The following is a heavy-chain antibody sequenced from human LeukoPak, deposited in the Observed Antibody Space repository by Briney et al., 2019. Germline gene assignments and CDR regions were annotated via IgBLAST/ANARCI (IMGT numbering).Heavy chain of an antibody. Sequence: SETLSLTCTVSGGSISSGSYYWSWIRQPAGKGLEWIGRIYTSGSTNYNPSLKSRVTISVDTSKNQFSLKLSSVTAADTAVYYCARDRPAAAGTINWFDPWGQGTLVTVSS. J-gene: IGHJ5*02. CDR2: IYTSGST. CDR1: GGSISSGSYY. CDR3: ARDRPAAAGTINWFDP. D-gene: IGHD6-13*01. V-gene: IGHV4-61*02.